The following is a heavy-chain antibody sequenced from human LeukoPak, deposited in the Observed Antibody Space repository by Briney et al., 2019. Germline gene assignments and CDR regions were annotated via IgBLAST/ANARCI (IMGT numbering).Heavy chain of an antibody. D-gene: IGHD5-18*01. V-gene: IGHV4-59*01. CDR3: ARGPGSPSGDNYGRPLDY. J-gene: IGHJ4*02. CDR2: IYYAGNT. CDR1: GGSITNYY. Sequence: NPSETLSLTCTVSGGSITNYYWSWIRQPPGKGLEYVGYIYYAGNTNYNPSLNSRVTISVDTSKKQFSLKLNSVTAADTAVYFCARGPGSPSGDNYGRPLDYWGQGTLVTVSS.